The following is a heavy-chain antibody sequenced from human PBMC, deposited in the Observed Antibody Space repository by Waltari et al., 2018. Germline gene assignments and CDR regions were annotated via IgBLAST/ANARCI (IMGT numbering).Heavy chain of an antibody. D-gene: IGHD6-13*01. Sequence: QLQLQESGPGLVKPSETPSLPCTFPGGSFTSSSYYWCLTRQPPGKGLEWIGSIYYSGSTYYNPSLKSRVTISVDTSKNQFSLKLSSVTAADTAVYYCAREGQQLVEDFDYWGQGTLVTVSS. CDR3: AREGQQLVEDFDY. J-gene: IGHJ4*02. CDR2: IYYSGST. CDR1: GGSFTSSSYY. V-gene: IGHV4-39*07.